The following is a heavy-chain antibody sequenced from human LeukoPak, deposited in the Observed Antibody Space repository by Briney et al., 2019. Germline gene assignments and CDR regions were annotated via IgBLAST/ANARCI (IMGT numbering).Heavy chain of an antibody. CDR1: GFTFSSYW. J-gene: IGHJ3*02. Sequence: PGGSLRLSYAASGFTFSSYWMSWVRQAPGKGMEWVANIKQDGSEKYYVEYVKGRFTISREKAKNSVYMQMKSLRAEDTAGYYCARDQSDILTGYYMDAFDIWGQGTMVTVSS. D-gene: IGHD3-9*01. CDR3: ARDQSDILTGYYMDAFDI. V-gene: IGHV3-7*01. CDR2: IKQDGSEK.